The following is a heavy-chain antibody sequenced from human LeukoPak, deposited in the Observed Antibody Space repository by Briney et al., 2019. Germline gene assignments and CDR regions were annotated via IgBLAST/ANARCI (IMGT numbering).Heavy chain of an antibody. Sequence: ASVKVSCKASGYTFTSYDINWVRQATGQGLEWMGWMNPNSGNTGYAQKFQGRVTMTRDTSISTAYMELSRLRSDDTAVYYCARDWATTAPDYWGQGTLVTVSS. J-gene: IGHJ4*02. CDR3: ARDWATTAPDY. CDR2: MNPNSGNT. CDR1: GYTFTSYD. D-gene: IGHD4-17*01. V-gene: IGHV1-8*01.